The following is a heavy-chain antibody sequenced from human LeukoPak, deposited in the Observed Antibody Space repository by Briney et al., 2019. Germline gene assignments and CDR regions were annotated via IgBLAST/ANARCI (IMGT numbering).Heavy chain of an antibody. D-gene: IGHD6-13*01. J-gene: IGHJ6*03. CDR3: ARGLPAAAGNFYYMDV. CDR2: INHSGST. Sequence: SETLSLTCAVYGGSFSGYYWSWIRQPPGKGLEWIGEINHSGSTNYNPSLKSRVTISVDTSKNQFSLKLSSVTAADTAMYYCARGLPAAAGNFYYMDVWGKGTTVTVSS. V-gene: IGHV4-34*01. CDR1: GGSFSGYY.